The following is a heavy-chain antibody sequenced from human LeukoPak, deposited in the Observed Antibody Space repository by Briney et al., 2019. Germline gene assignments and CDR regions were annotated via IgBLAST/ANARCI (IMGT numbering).Heavy chain of an antibody. CDR3: ARDSGGDAYNDYFDS. D-gene: IGHD5-24*01. V-gene: IGHV3-64*01. Sequence: AGGSLRLSCAASGFSFNTYAMHWVRQAPGRGLESVSAINYNGDSTYYANSVKGRFIISRDNSMKTLFFQMGSLRAEDTAVYYCARDSGGDAYNDYFDSWGQGTLVTVSS. CDR1: GFSFNTYA. CDR2: INYNGDST. J-gene: IGHJ4*02.